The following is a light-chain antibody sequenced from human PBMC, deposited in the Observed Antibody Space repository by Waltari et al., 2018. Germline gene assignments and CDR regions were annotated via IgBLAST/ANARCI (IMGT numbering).Light chain of an antibody. CDR1: SNNTGNQG. V-gene: IGLV10-54*04. CDR2: RNN. CDR3: SAWDTSLSAVV. J-gene: IGLJ2*01. Sequence: QTGLTQPPSVSKDLRQTATLTCSGNSNNTGNQGAAWLQQRQGHPPKLLSSRNNNRPSGISERFFASRSGNTASLTITGLQPEDEAVYYCSAWDTSLSAVVFGGGTRLTVL.